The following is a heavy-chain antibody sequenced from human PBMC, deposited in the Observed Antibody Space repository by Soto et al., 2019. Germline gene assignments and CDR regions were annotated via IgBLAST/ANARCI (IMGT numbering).Heavy chain of an antibody. Sequence: PGESLKISCKGSGYSFTSYWIGWVRQMHGKGLEWMGIIYPGDSDTRYSPSFQGQVTISADKSISTAYLQWSSLKASDTAMYYCARPRDGHKGKNYYGMDVWGQGTTVTVSS. CDR2: IYPGDSDT. CDR3: ARPRDGHKGKNYYGMDV. J-gene: IGHJ6*02. CDR1: GYSFTSYW. V-gene: IGHV5-51*01.